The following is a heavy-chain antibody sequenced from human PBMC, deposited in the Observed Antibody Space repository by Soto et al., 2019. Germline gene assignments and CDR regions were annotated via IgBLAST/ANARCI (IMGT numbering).Heavy chain of an antibody. J-gene: IGHJ6*03. D-gene: IGHD2-2*02. CDR3: ARRGVCSSTSCYSYYYMDV. CDR1: GGSISSGGYY. CDR2: IYYSGST. Sequence: QVQLQESGPGLVKTSQTLSLTCTVSGGSISSGGYYWSWIRQHPGKGLEWIGYIYYSGSTYYNPSLKSRVTISVDTSKNQFSLKLSSVTAADTAVYYCARRGVCSSTSCYSYYYMDVWGKGTTVTVSS. V-gene: IGHV4-31*03.